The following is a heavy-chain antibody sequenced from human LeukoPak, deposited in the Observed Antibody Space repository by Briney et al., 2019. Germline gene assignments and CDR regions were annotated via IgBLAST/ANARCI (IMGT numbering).Heavy chain of an antibody. CDR1: GGSFSGYY. D-gene: IGHD2-2*01. Sequence: PSETLSLTCAVYGGSFSGYYWSWIRQPPGKGLEWIGEINHSGSTNYNPSLKSRVTISVDTSKNQFSLKLSSVTAADTAVYYCARSNQLLLKYYYMDVWGKGTTVTISS. J-gene: IGHJ6*03. V-gene: IGHV4-34*01. CDR3: ARSNQLLLKYYYMDV. CDR2: INHSGST.